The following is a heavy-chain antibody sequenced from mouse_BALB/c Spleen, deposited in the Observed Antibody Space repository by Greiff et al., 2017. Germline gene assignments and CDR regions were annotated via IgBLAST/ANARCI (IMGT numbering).Heavy chain of an antibody. J-gene: IGHJ2*01. CDR3: ATHYGSSSYYCDY. CDR2: INPSTGYT. CDR1: GYTFTSYW. D-gene: IGHD1-1*01. V-gene: IGHV1-7*01. Sequence: QVQLKQSGAELAKPGASVKMSCKASGYTFTSYWMHWVKQRPGQGLEWIGYINPSTGYTEYNQKFKDKATLTADKSSSTAYMQLSSLTSEDSAVYYCATHYGSSSYYCDYWGQGTTLTVSS.